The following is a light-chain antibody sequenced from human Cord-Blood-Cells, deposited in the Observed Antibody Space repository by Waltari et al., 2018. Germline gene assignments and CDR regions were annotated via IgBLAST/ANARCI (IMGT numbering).Light chain of an antibody. Sequence: AIRMTQSPSSFSASTGDRVTITCRASQGISSYLAWYQQKPGKATKLLIYAASTLQSGVPSRFSGSGSGTDFTRTISCLQSEDFATYYCQQYYSYPPTFGQGTKVEIK. J-gene: IGKJ1*01. CDR3: QQYYSYPPT. V-gene: IGKV1-8*01. CDR2: AAS. CDR1: QGISSY.